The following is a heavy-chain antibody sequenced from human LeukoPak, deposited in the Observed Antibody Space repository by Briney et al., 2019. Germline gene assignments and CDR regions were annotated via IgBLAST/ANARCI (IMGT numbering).Heavy chain of an antibody. V-gene: IGHV4-34*01. J-gene: IGHJ1*01. CDR3: AKASTYLELRGYFQH. CDR2: INHSGST. Sequence: SETLSLTCAVYGGSFSGYYWSWIRQPPGKGLEWIGEINHSGSTNYNPSLKSRVTISVDTSKNQFSLKLSSVTAADTAVYYCAKASTYLELRGYFQHWGQGTLVTVSS. D-gene: IGHD1-7*01. CDR1: GGSFSGYY.